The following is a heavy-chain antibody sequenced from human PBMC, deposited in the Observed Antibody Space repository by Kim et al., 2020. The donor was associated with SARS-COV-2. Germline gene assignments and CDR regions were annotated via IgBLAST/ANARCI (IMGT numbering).Heavy chain of an antibody. Sequence: GGSLRLSCAASGFTVSSNYMSWVRQAPGKGLEWVSVIYSGGSTYYADSVKGRFTISRDNSKNTLYLQMNSLRAEDTAVYYCARGATDAYYFDYWGQGTLVTVSS. J-gene: IGHJ4*02. CDR2: IYSGGST. CDR1: GFTVSSNY. V-gene: IGHV3-53*01. D-gene: IGHD1-26*01. CDR3: ARGATDAYYFDY.